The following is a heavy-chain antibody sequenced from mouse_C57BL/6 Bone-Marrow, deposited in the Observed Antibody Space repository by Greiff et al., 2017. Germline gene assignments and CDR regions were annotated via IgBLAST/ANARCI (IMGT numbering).Heavy chain of an antibody. CDR3: ARDAQAFAY. J-gene: IGHJ3*01. CDR1: GYAFSSYW. V-gene: IGHV1-80*01. Sequence: QFQLQQSGAELVKPGASVKISCKASGYAFSSYWMNGVKQRPGKGLEWIGQIYPGDGDTNYNGKFKGKATLTADKSSSTAYMQLSSLTSEDSAVYFCARDAQAFAYWGQGTLVTVSA. D-gene: IGHD3-2*02. CDR2: IYPGDGDT.